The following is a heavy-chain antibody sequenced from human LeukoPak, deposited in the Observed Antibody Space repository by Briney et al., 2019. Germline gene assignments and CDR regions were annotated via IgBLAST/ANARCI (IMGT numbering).Heavy chain of an antibody. J-gene: IGHJ6*03. V-gene: IGHV4-59*12. Sequence: SETLSLTCTVSGGSISGYYWTWIRQPPGKGLEWIGYMYYNGNTNYNPSLKSRVAISVDPSKNQFSLKLTSVTTADTAVYYCARAYSSSWYRVHYYMDVWGKGTTVTVSS. D-gene: IGHD6-13*01. CDR1: GGSISGYY. CDR2: MYYNGNT. CDR3: ARAYSSSWYRVHYYMDV.